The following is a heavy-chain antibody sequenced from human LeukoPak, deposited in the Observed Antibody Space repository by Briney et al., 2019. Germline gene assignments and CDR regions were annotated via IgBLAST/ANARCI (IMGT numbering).Heavy chain of an antibody. CDR3: ARVGPWVNPDYYYYCMDV. CDR2: IRYDGSNK. CDR1: GFTFSSYG. J-gene: IGHJ6*03. Sequence: QAGGSLRLSCAASGFTFSSYGMHWVRQAPGKGLEWVAFIRYDGSNKYYADSVKGRFTISRDNSKNTLYLQMDSLRAEDTAVYYCARVGPWVNPDYYYYCMDVWGKGTTVTVSS. D-gene: IGHD1-14*01. V-gene: IGHV3-30*02.